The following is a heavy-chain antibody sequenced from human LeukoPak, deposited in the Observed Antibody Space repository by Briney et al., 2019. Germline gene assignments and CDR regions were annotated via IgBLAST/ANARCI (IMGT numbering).Heavy chain of an antibody. Sequence: PSETLSLTCTVSGGSISSGDYYWSWIRQPPGKGLEWIGYIYYSGSIYYNPSLKSRVTISVDTSKNQFSLKLSSVTAADTAVYYCAKVGPARVRWFQFDPWGQGTLVTVSS. CDR2: IYYSGSI. CDR1: GGSISSGDYY. V-gene: IGHV4-30-4*01. J-gene: IGHJ5*02. CDR3: AKVGPARVRWFQFDP. D-gene: IGHD4-23*01.